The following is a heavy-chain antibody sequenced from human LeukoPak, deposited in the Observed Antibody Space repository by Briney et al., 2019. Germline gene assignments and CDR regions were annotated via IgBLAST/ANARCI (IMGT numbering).Heavy chain of an antibody. J-gene: IGHJ4*02. Sequence: KPSETLSLTCAVYGGSFSGYYWSWIRQPPGKGLEWIGEINHSGSTNYNPSLKSRVTISVDTSKNQFSLKLSSVTAADTAVYYCARGSAVWPARRYYGSGSSLDYWGQGTLVTVSS. CDR1: GGSFSGYY. D-gene: IGHD3-10*01. CDR2: INHSGST. CDR3: ARGSAVWPARRYYGSGSSLDY. V-gene: IGHV4-34*01.